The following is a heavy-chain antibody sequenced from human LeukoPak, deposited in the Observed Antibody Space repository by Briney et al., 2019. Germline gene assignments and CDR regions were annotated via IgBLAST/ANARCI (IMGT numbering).Heavy chain of an antibody. Sequence: SETLSLTCTVSGGSISSYYWSWIRQPAGKGLEWIGRIYTSGSTNYNPSLKSRVTISVDTSKNQFSLKLSSVTAADTAVYYCARATGGGIYYDSSGYLYYFDYWGQGTLVTVSS. V-gene: IGHV4-4*07. D-gene: IGHD3-22*01. J-gene: IGHJ4*02. CDR2: IYTSGST. CDR3: ARATGGGIYYDSSGYLYYFDY. CDR1: GGSISSYY.